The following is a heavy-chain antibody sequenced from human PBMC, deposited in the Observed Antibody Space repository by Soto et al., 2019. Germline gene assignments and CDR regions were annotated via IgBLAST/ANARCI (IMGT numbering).Heavy chain of an antibody. Sequence: QVQLVQSGAEVKKPGSSVKVSCTASGGSLRNSVISWVRQAPAQRLEWMGGVITILGTANYAQKFQGRVTMTADEANSTAYMDLSSLSPDDTAVYYCARLGHPGHWGPGTLVIVSS. CDR3: ARLGHPGH. V-gene: IGHV1-69*01. CDR1: GGSLRNSV. J-gene: IGHJ4*02. CDR2: VITILGTA.